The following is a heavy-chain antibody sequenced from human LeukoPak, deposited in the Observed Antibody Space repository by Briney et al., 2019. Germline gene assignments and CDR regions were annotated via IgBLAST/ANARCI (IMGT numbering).Heavy chain of an antibody. CDR1: GGSFSGYY. CDR2: INHSGST. CDR3: ARGVFGGVIVRRPAPEYFQH. J-gene: IGHJ1*01. Sequence: SETLSLTCAVYGGSFSGYYWSWIRQPPGEGLEWIGEINHSGSTNYNPSLKSRVTISVDTSKNQFSLKLSSVTAADTAVYYCARGVFGGVIVRRPAPEYFQHWGQGTLVTVSS. D-gene: IGHD3-16*02. V-gene: IGHV4-34*01.